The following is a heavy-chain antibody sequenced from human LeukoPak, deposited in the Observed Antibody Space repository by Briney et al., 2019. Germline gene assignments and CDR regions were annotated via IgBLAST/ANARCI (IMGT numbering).Heavy chain of an antibody. J-gene: IGHJ4*02. D-gene: IGHD6-13*01. CDR2: VRYDGSSQ. CDR3: ATAPPKYGSSWHHFDF. Sequence: PGGSVTLSCGASGFIFKCYGMHWHRQPPGKGREWVASVRYDGSSQLYPGSVQGRFTVSRDNSNNPLFLHMFSLRPDDTAIYYCATAPPKYGSSWHHFDFWGQGTLVTVSS. V-gene: IGHV3-30*02. CDR1: GFIFKCYG.